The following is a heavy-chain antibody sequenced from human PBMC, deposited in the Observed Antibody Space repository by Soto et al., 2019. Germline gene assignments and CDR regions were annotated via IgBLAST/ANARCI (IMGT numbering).Heavy chain of an antibody. V-gene: IGHV1-69*02. CDR2: IIPILGIV. D-gene: IGHD6-19*01. J-gene: IGHJ4*02. CDR3: ARHVLPVYSSGWDFDY. Sequence: SVKVSCKASGGTFSSYTISWVRQAPGQGLEWMGRIIPILGIVNYAQKFQGRVTITADKSTSTAYMELSSLRSEDTAVYYCARHVLPVYSSGWDFDYWGQGTLVTVSS. CDR1: GGTFSSYT.